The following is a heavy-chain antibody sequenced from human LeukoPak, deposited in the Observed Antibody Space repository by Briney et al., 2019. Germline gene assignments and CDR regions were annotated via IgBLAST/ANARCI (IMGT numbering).Heavy chain of an antibody. J-gene: IGHJ4*02. Sequence: GGSLRLSCAASGFTFSSYWMSWVRQAPGKGLEWVANIIEDGSEKYYVDSVKGRFTISRDNARNSLYVQMNSLRAEDTAVYYCTRTSGDPFDYWGQGTLVTVSS. CDR3: TRTSGDPFDY. CDR2: IIEDGSEK. CDR1: GFTFSSYW. V-gene: IGHV3-7*01. D-gene: IGHD4-17*01.